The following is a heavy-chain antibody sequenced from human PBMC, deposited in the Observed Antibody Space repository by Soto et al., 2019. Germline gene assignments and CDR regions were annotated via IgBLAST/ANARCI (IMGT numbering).Heavy chain of an antibody. J-gene: IGHJ5*02. CDR2: IYYSGST. CDR1: GGPISSYY. CDR3: ARLRPSYDSSGYHPGWFDP. D-gene: IGHD3-22*01. V-gene: IGHV4-59*07. Sequence: SDTLSLTCTVSGGPISSYYRSWILQPPGTGREWIGYIYYSGSTNYNPSLKSRFTISVDTSKNQFSLKLSSVTAADTAVYYCARLRPSYDSSGYHPGWFDPWRQGTLVTVSS.